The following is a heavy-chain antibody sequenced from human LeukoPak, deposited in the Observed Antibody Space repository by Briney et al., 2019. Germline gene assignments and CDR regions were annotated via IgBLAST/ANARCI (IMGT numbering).Heavy chain of an antibody. D-gene: IGHD6-13*01. J-gene: IGHJ4*02. Sequence: GGSLRLSCAASGFTFSSYAMSWVRQAPGKGLDWVSAISGSGGSTYYADSVKGRFTTSRDNSKNTLYLQMNSLRAEDTAVYYCAKAKIAAAGLFDYWGQGTLVTVSS. CDR2: ISGSGGST. CDR1: GFTFSSYA. V-gene: IGHV3-23*01. CDR3: AKAKIAAAGLFDY.